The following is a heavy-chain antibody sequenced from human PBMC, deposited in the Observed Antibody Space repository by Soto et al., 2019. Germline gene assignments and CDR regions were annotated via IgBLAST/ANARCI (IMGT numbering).Heavy chain of an antibody. Sequence: LRLSCAASGFTFSSYSMNWGRQAPGKGLEWVSSISSSSSYIYYADSVKGRFTISRDNAKNSLYLQMNSLRAEDTAVYYCARFPYGSGSYYPWGQGTLVTVSS. CDR2: ISSSSSYI. CDR3: ARFPYGSGSYYP. J-gene: IGHJ5*02. D-gene: IGHD3-10*01. V-gene: IGHV3-21*01. CDR1: GFTFSSYS.